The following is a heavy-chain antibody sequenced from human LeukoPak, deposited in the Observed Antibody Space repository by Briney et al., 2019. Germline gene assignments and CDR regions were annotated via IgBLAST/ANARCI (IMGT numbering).Heavy chain of an antibody. V-gene: IGHV3-49*04. CDR3: TRQHDYGDYFDY. CDR1: GFTFGDYT. CDR2: IRSKAFGGTV. J-gene: IGHJ4*02. D-gene: IGHD4-17*01. Sequence: PGGSLRLSCTASGFTFGDYTMSWVRQAPGKGLEWVGFIRSKAFGGTVEYAASVKGRFTISRDDSKSIAYLQMSSLKTEDTAVYYCTRQHDYGDYFDYWGQGTLVTVSS.